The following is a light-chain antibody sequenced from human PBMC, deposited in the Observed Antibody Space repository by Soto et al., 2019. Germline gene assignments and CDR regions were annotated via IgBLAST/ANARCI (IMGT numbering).Light chain of an antibody. J-gene: IGKJ3*01. CDR1: QSISSN. CDR2: GAS. Sequence: EIVMTQSPATLSVSPGERSTLSCRASQSISSNLAWYQQKNGQTPRLLIYGASTRAAGIPARFSGSGSGTDFTLTISSLQSEDFAVYYCQQYNNWPPFSFGPGTTGDIK. V-gene: IGKV3-15*01. CDR3: QQYNNWPPFS.